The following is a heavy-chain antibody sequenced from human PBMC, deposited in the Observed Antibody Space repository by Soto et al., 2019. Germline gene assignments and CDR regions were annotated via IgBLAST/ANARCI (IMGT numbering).Heavy chain of an antibody. V-gene: IGHV1-18*04. CDR3: ARHFRYDILTGYYYYYGMDV. CDR2: ISAYNGNT. CDR1: GYTFTSYG. Sequence: QVQLVQSGAEVKKPGASVKVSCKASGYTFTSYGISWVRQAPGQGLEWMGWISAYNGNTNYAQKLQGRVTMTTDTATSTAYMELRSLRSDDTAVYYCARHFRYDILTGYYYYYGMDVWGQGTTVTVS. J-gene: IGHJ6*02. D-gene: IGHD3-9*01.